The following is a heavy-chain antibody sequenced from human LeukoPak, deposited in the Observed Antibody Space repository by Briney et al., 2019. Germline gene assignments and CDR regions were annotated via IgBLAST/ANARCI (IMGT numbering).Heavy chain of an antibody. J-gene: IGHJ4*02. CDR1: GYTLTELS. D-gene: IGHD3-22*01. CDR3: ATASRDYYDSSGYPHFDY. Sequence: GASVKVSCKVSGYTLTELSMHWVRQAPGKGLEWMGGFDPEDGETIYAQKFQGRVTMTEDTSTDTAYMELSSLRSEDTAVYYCATASRDYYDSSGYPHFDYWGQGTLVTVSS. CDR2: FDPEDGET. V-gene: IGHV1-24*01.